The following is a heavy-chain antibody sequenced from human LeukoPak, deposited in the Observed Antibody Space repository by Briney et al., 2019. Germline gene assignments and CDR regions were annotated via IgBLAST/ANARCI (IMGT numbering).Heavy chain of an antibody. CDR1: GFTFSNYW. J-gene: IGHJ4*02. CDR2: INSDGSSK. Sequence: GGSLRLSCAASGFTFSNYWMHWVRHAPGKGLVWVSRINSDGSSKIYADSVKGRFTISRDNAKNTLYLQMNTLRAEDTAVYYCVTSSAPDYWGQGTLVTVSS. CDR3: VTSSAPDY. V-gene: IGHV3-74*01.